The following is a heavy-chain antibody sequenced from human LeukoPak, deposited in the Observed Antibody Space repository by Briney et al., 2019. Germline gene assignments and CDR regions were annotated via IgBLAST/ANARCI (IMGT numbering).Heavy chain of an antibody. CDR2: ISYDGSNK. V-gene: IGHV3-30-3*01. CDR1: GFTFSSYA. J-gene: IGHJ4*02. CDR3: ARDLGGSYDY. D-gene: IGHD2-15*01. Sequence: PGRSLRLSCAASGFTFSSYAMHWVRQAPGKGLEWVAVISYDGSNKYYADSVKGRFTNSRDNSKNTLYLQMNSLRAEDTAVYYCARDLGGSYDYWGQGTLVTVSS.